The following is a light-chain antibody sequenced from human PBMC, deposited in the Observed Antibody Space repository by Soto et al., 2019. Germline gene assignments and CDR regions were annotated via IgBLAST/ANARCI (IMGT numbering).Light chain of an antibody. J-gene: IGKJ4*01. CDR1: QSITSNF. CDR2: DAS. V-gene: IGKV3D-20*01. Sequence: IVLTQSPVTLSLSPGERATLSCGASQSITSNFVAWYQKKPGLAPRLLIFDASTRAIGIPDRFSGSGSGTDFTLTIRGLETEDSAVYYCHHFADSPTFGGGTKVEIK. CDR3: HHFADSPT.